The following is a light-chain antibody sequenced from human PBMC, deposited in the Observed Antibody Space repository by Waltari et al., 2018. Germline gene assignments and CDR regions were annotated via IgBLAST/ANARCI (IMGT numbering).Light chain of an antibody. CDR2: GAS. CDR1: QSISSN. CDR3: QQYNNWLWT. V-gene: IGKV3-15*01. J-gene: IGKJ1*01. Sequence: EIVMTQSPATLSVSLGDSATLSCRARQSISSNLAWYQQKPGQAPRLLIFGASTRATGIPTRFSGSGSGTEFTLTISSLQSEDFAIYYCQQYNNWLWTFGQGTEVEIK.